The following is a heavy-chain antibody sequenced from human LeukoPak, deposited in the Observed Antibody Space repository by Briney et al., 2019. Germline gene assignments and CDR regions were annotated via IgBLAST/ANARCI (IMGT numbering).Heavy chain of an antibody. CDR3: AREGYCSSTSCSNWFDP. Sequence: ASVKVSCKTSGYTFTAYYMQWVRQAPGQGLEWMGWINPNSGGTKYAQRFQGRVTMTRDTSISTAYMELSRLRFDDTAVYYCAREGYCSSTSCSNWFDPWGQGTLVTVSS. CDR2: INPNSGGT. V-gene: IGHV1-2*02. CDR1: GYTFTAYY. J-gene: IGHJ5*02. D-gene: IGHD2-2*01.